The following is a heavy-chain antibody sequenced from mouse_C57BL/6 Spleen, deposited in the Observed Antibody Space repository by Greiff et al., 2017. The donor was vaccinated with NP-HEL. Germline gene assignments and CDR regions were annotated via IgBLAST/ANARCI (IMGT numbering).Heavy chain of an antibody. CDR1: GYTFTSYW. V-gene: IGHV1-64*01. D-gene: IGHD1-1*01. CDR2: IHPNSGST. Sequence: QVQLQQPGAELVKPGASVKLSCKASGYTFTSYWMHWVKQRPGQGLEWIGMIHPNSGSTNYTETFKSKATMTVDKSSSTSDMQLSSLTSEDSAGEYCAPYYGSSYNYWYFDGWGTGTTVTVSS. CDR3: APYYGSSYNYWYFDG. J-gene: IGHJ1*03.